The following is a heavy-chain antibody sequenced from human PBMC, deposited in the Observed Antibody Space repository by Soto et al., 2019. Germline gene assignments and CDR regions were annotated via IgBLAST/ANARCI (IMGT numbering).Heavy chain of an antibody. CDR2: NSAYNGNT. J-gene: IGHJ1*01. Sequence: ASVQVSCKTSGYTFTNYGITWVRQAPGQGLERMGWNSAYNGNTGYTQKLQGRVTITTVTSTSTAYMELRSLRSVHTAVYYCARDLVYYYDSSGFYSYFPYWGQGTLVTVSS. CDR3: ARDLVYYYDSSGFYSYFPY. CDR1: GYTFTNYG. D-gene: IGHD3-22*01. V-gene: IGHV1-18*01.